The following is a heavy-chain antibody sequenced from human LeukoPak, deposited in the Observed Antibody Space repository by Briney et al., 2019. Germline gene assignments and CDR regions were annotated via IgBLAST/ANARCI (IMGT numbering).Heavy chain of an antibody. Sequence: GASVKVSCKASGYTFTGYYMHWVRQAPGQGLEWMGRINPNSGGTNYAQKFQGRVTMTRDTSISTAYMELSSLRSEDTAVYYCARHYDILTGLHYWGQGTLVTVSS. CDR1: GYTFTGYY. V-gene: IGHV1-2*06. D-gene: IGHD3-9*01. J-gene: IGHJ4*02. CDR3: ARHYDILTGLHY. CDR2: INPNSGGT.